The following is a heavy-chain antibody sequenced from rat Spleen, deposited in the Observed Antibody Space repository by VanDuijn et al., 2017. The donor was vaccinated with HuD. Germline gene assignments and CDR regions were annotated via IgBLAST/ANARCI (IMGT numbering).Heavy chain of an antibody. CDR2: ISTGGDIA. CDR3: TRHGRLRNWFAY. CDR1: GFIFSDYD. D-gene: IGHD5-1*01. J-gene: IGHJ3*01. V-gene: IGHV5S13*01. Sequence: EVQLVESGGDLVQPGRSLKLSCSASGFIFSDYDMAWVRQAPTKGLEWIASISTGGDIAYYRGSVKGRFPISRDDAKNTQYLQMDRLGSAETATYYCTRHGRLRNWFAYWGEGTLVTVSS.